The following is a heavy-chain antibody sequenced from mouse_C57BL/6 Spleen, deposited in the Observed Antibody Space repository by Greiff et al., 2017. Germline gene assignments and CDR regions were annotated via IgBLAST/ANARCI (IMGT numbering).Heavy chain of an antibody. CDR1: GYTFTSYW. CDR2: IHPNSGST. J-gene: IGHJ2*01. Sequence: QVQLQQPGAELVKPGASVKLSCKASGYTFTSYWMHWVKQKPGQGLEWIGMIHPNSGSTNYNEKFKSKATLTVDKSSSTAYMQLSSLTSEDYAVYYCAGSLYDYDYFDYWGQGTTLTVSS. V-gene: IGHV1-64*01. D-gene: IGHD2-4*01. CDR3: AGSLYDYDYFDY.